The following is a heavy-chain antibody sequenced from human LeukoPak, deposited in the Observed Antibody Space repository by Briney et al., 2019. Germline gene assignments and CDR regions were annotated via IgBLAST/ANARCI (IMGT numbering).Heavy chain of an antibody. CDR3: ASLVVVVVTASEIDY. D-gene: IGHD2-21*02. Sequence: SETLSLTCSVSGGSVSSSSYYWGWVRQPPGEGLEWIGSFHYSGSTYYNPSLKSRVTISGDTSKNQFSLKLRSVTAADTAVYYCASLVVVVVTASEIDYWGQGTLVTVSS. CDR2: FHYSGST. CDR1: GGSVSSSSYY. J-gene: IGHJ4*02. V-gene: IGHV4-39*01.